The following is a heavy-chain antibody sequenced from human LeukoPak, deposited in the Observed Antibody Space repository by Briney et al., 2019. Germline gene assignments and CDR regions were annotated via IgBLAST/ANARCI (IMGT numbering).Heavy chain of an antibody. J-gene: IGHJ4*02. Sequence: SETLSLTCAVSGGSISSSNWWSWVRQPPGKGLEWIGEIYHSGSTNYNPSLKSRVTISVDKSKNQFSLKLSSVTAADTAVYYCARHGGDIVATFSQTIDYWGQGTLVTVSS. CDR3: ARHGGDIVATFSQTIDY. D-gene: IGHD5-12*01. V-gene: IGHV4-4*02. CDR2: IYHSGST. CDR1: GGSISSSNW.